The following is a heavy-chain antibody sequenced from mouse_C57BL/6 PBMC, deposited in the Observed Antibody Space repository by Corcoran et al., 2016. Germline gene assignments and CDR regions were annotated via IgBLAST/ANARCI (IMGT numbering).Heavy chain of an antibody. CDR1: GFNIKDYY. CDR2: IDPEDGDT. CDR3: TSGYYGSSYAMDY. J-gene: IGHJ4*01. Sequence: EVQLQQSGAELVRPGASVKLSCTASGFNIKDYYMHWVKQRPEQGLEWIGRIDPEDGDTEYAPKFQVKATMTADTSSNTAYLQLSSLTSEDTAVYYCTSGYYGSSYAMDYWGQGTSVTVSS. V-gene: IGHV14-1*01. D-gene: IGHD1-1*01.